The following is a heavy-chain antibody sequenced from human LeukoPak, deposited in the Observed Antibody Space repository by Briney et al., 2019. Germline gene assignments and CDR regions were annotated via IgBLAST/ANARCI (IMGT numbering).Heavy chain of an antibody. CDR1: GYSFTSYW. D-gene: IGHD1-7*01. CDR2: IYPGDSDT. J-gene: IGHJ4*02. V-gene: IGHV5-51*01. Sequence: GESLKISCKGSGYSFTSYWIGWVRQMPGKGLEWMGIIYPGDSDTRYSPSFQGQVTISADKSISTAYLQWSSLKASDTAMYYCARRGIGITGTTWGYYFDYWGQGTLVTVSS. CDR3: ARRGIGITGTTWGYYFDY.